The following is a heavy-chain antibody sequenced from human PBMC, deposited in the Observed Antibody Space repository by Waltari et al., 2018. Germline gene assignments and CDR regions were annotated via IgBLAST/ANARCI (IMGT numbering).Heavy chain of an antibody. V-gene: IGHV4-59*01. D-gene: IGHD3-3*01. CDR3: ARGVGVIVMPYFDS. J-gene: IGHJ4*02. Sequence: QVQLQESGPGLVKPSETLSLTCTVSGGSISSFHWSWIRQPPGKGLEWIGYIYFTGSAYYSPSLKSRVTMSVDTSKNQFSLNLSSVTAADTAVYYCARGVGVIVMPYFDSWGQGTLVTVSS. CDR2: IYFTGSA. CDR1: GGSISSFH.